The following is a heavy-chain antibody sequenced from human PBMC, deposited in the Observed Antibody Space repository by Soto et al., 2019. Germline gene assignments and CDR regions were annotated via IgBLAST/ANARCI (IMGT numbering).Heavy chain of an antibody. CDR2: IIPIFGTA. CDR3: ALAGATGYYYDGMDG. D-gene: IGHD1-26*01. V-gene: IGHV1-69*01. CDR1: GGTFSSYA. Sequence: QVQLVQSGAEVKKPGSSVKVSCKASGGTFSSYAISWVRQAPGQGLEWMGGIIPIFGTANYAQKFQGRVKINADEATSKAYMELSSLRSEDTAVYYCALAGATGYYYDGMDGWGQWTKVTVSS. J-gene: IGHJ6*02.